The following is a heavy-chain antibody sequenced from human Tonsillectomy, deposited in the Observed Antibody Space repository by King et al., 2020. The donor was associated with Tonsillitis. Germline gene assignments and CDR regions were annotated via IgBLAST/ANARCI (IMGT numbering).Heavy chain of an antibody. CDR3: ARDPLGANTFDI. D-gene: IGHD3-16*01. CDR1: GFTFSSYW. Sequence: QLVQSGGGLVQPGGSLRLSCAASGFTFSSYWMSWVRQAPGKGREWVANIKQDGSEKYYVESVKGRCTISRDNAKNSLYLQMNSLRAEDTAVYYCARDPLGANTFDIWGQGTMVTVSS. J-gene: IGHJ3*02. CDR2: IKQDGSEK. V-gene: IGHV3-7*01.